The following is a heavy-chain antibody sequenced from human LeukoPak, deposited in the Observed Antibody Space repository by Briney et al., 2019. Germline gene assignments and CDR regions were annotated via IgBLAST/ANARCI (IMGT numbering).Heavy chain of an antibody. Sequence: GGSLRLSCAASGFTFKYYAMTWVRQAPGKGLEWVAAIDGSGDDTYYADSVKGRLAISRDNSKNTVYLQMNSLRVEDTAVYYCAKAIWASTVGAAGIFFDYWGQGILVTVSS. D-gene: IGHD1-26*01. CDR3: AKAIWASTVGAAGIFFDY. J-gene: IGHJ4*02. V-gene: IGHV3-23*01. CDR2: IDGSGDDT. CDR1: GFTFKYYA.